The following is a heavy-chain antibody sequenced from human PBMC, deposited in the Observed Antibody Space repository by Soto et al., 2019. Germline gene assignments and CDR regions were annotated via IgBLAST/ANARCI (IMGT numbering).Heavy chain of an antibody. V-gene: IGHV1-69*01. J-gene: IGHJ6*02. D-gene: IGHD2-2*01. CDR2: IIPISGTA. CDR3: ARSQGSSTSLEIYYYYYYGMDV. CDR1: GGTFSSYA. Sequence: QVQLVQSGAEVKKPGSSVKVSCKASGGTFSSYAISWVRQAPGQGLEWMGGIIPISGTANYAQKFQGRVTITADESTSTVSMELSSLRSEDTAVYFWARSQGSSTSLEIYYYYYYGMDVWGQGTTVTVSS.